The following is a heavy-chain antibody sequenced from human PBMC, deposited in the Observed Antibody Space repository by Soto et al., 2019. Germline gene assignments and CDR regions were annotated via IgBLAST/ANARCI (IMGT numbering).Heavy chain of an antibody. Sequence: LSLTCSVSGDSISTVDYFWAWIRQPPGQALEYIGYIYKSATTYYNPSFESRVAISLDTSKSQFSLNVTSVTAADTAVYFCARGRYCLTGRCFPNWFDSWGQGTLVTVSS. CDR3: ARGRYCLTGRCFPNWFDS. CDR1: GDSISTVDYF. CDR2: IYKSATT. D-gene: IGHD2-15*01. J-gene: IGHJ5*01. V-gene: IGHV4-30-4*01.